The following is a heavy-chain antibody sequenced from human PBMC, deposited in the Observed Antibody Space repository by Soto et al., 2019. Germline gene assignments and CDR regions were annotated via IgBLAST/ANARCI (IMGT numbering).Heavy chain of an antibody. V-gene: IGHV4-59*08. D-gene: IGHD3-10*01. CDR3: ARHGAASGSYLSYMDV. CDR2: IYSSGTT. Sequence: QVQLQESGPGLVKSSESLSLTCSVSGGSVSSYYWSWIRLPPGKGLQWIGYIYSSGTTNYNPSLKSRVTISVDTSKNQFSLNLNSVTAADTAVYYCARHGAASGSYLSYMDVWGKGTTVTVSS. J-gene: IGHJ6*03. CDR1: GGSVSSYY.